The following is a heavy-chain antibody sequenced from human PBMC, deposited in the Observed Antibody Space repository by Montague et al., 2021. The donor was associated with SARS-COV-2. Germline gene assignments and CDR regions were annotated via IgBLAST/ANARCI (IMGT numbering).Heavy chain of an antibody. D-gene: IGHD1-26*01. CDR3: ARRTWDLSYDY. J-gene: IGHJ4*02. V-gene: IGHV4-59*01. CDR2: IHDSGKT. CDR1: GGSISGYY. Sequence: SETLSLTCTVSGGSISGYYWSWIRQPPGTGLEWIGYIHDSGKTYYNPSLRSRVTISVDTSKNQFSLKMTSVTAADTAVYYCARRTWDLSYDYWGQGTLVTVSS.